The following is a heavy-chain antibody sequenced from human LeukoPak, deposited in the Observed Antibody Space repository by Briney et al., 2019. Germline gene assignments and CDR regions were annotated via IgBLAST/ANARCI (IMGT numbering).Heavy chain of an antibody. V-gene: IGHV3-30*18. Sequence: GGSLRLSCAASGFTVSSNYMSWVRQAPGKGLEWVAVISYDGYSKFYTDSVKGRFTISRDNSKNTLYLQIHSLRVEDAAVYYCAKDGGVAAAGTIDYWGQGTLVTVSS. D-gene: IGHD6-13*01. J-gene: IGHJ4*02. CDR2: ISYDGYSK. CDR1: GFTVSSNY. CDR3: AKDGGVAAAGTIDY.